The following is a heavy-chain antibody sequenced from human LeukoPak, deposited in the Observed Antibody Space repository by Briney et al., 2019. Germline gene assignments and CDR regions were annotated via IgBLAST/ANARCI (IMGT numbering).Heavy chain of an antibody. D-gene: IGHD3-22*01. J-gene: IGHJ1*01. CDR3: AAYDSSGYSGKYFQH. CDR1: GSTFSGYW. CDR2: INSDGSTT. Sequence: PGGSLRLSCAASGSTFSGYWVHWVRQAPGKGLVWVSRINSDGSTTSYADSVKGRFTISRDNAKNTLYLQMNRLRAEDTAVYYCAAYDSSGYSGKYFQHWGQGTLVTVSS. V-gene: IGHV3-74*01.